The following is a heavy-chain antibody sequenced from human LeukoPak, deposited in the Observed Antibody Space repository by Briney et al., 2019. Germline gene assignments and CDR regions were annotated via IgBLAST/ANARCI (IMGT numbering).Heavy chain of an antibody. V-gene: IGHV1-2*02. CDR2: INPDSGAT. CDR3: AREGRGWAFDI. CDR1: GYTFTDYY. J-gene: IGHJ3*02. Sequence: ASVKVSCKASGYTFTDYYVHWVRQAPGQGLEWLGWINPDSGATNFAQRFQGRVTMTRDTSVNTAHMELSRLRSDDTAVYYCAREGRGWAFDIWGQGTMVTVSS. D-gene: IGHD2-15*01.